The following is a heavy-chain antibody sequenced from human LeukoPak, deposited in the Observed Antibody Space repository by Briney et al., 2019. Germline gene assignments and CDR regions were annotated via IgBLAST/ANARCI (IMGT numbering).Heavy chain of an antibody. D-gene: IGHD3-10*01. J-gene: IGHJ6*02. CDR3: AKPARGYYYYGMDV. CDR2: ISGSGGST. CDR1: GYTFSSYA. V-gene: IGHV3-23*01. Sequence: GGSLRLSCAASGYTFSSYAMSWVRQAPGKGLEWVSAISGSGGSTYYADSVKGRFTISRDNSKNTLYLQMNSLRAEDTAVYYCAKPARGYYYYGMDVWGQGTTVTVSS.